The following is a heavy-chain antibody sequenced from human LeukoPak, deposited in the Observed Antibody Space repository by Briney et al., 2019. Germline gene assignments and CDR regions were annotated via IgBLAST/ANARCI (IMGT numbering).Heavy chain of an antibody. CDR3: ARDMITMVRGVIVFDY. CDR2: ISAYNGNT. Sequence: GASVNVSCKASGYTFTIYGISGVRQAPGQGLEGMGWISAYNGNTNYAQKLQGRVTMTTDTSTSTAYMELRSLRSDETAVYYCARDMITMVRGVIVFDYWGRGTLVTVSS. CDR1: GYTFTIYG. D-gene: IGHD3-10*01. J-gene: IGHJ4*02. V-gene: IGHV1-18*01.